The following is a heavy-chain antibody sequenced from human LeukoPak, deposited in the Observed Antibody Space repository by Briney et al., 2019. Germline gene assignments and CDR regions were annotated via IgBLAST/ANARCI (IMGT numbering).Heavy chain of an antibody. CDR2: IYYSGST. J-gene: IGHJ5*02. D-gene: IGHD6-13*01. Sequence: SETLSLTCTVSGGSINFYYWNWIRRPPGKGLEWIGYIYYSGSTKYNPSLKSRVTISVDTSKNQFSLKLSSVTAADTAVYYCARVGIAFDPWGQGALVTVSS. CDR3: ARVGIAFDP. V-gene: IGHV4-59*01. CDR1: GGSINFYY.